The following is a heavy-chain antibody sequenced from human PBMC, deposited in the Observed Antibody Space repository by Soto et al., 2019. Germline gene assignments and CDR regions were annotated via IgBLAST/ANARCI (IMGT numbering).Heavy chain of an antibody. J-gene: IGHJ4*01. CDR1: GGSVSSDSHY. CDR3: ARLVRTCNGSTFGTRADY. Sequence: PSETLSLTCAVSGGSVSSDSHYWSWIRQPPGKGLEWIGFIYSSGSTYYNPSLKSRVTISVDTSKNQFSLKLRSEIGADTAVYNCARLVRTCNGSTFGTRADYWGQGTTVTVSS. V-gene: IGHV4-61*01. D-gene: IGHD3-3*02. CDR2: IYSSGST.